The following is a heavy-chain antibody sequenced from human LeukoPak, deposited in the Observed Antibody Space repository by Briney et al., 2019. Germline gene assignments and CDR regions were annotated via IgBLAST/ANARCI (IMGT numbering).Heavy chain of an antibody. J-gene: IGHJ1*01. CDR1: GYTFTSYG. D-gene: IGHD3-22*01. CDR3: ARDSLYYYDSSGYFPRDFQH. CDR2: ISAYNGNT. Sequence: ASVKVSCKASGYTFTSYGISWVRRAPGQGLEWMGWISAYNGNTNYAQKLQGRVTMTTDTSTSTAYMELRSLRSDDTAVYYCARDSLYYYDSSGYFPRDFQHWGQGTLVTVSS. V-gene: IGHV1-18*01.